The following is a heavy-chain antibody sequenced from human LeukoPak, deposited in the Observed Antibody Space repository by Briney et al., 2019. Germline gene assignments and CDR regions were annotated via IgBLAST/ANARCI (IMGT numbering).Heavy chain of an antibody. V-gene: IGHV4-39*07. CDR2: IYYSGST. Sequence: PSETLSLTCTVSSGSINSGSISSRSYYWGWIRQPPGKGLEWIGSIYYSGSTYYNPSLKSRVTISVDTSNNQFSLKLTSVTAADTAVYYCARDLAGISRSGSYFSDYWGQGTLVSVSS. D-gene: IGHD1-26*01. J-gene: IGHJ4*02. CDR3: ARDLAGISRSGSYFSDY. CDR1: SGSINSGSISSRSYY.